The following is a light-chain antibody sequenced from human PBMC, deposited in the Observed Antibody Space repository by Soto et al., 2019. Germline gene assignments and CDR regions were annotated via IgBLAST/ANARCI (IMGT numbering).Light chain of an antibody. V-gene: IGKV3-11*01. CDR1: QSVSNF. CDR2: DVS. CDR3: QQRSKWPLT. J-gene: IGKJ4*01. Sequence: IVLTQSPATLSLSPGERAILSCRASQSVSNFLAWYQQKPGQAPRLLIFDVSTRATGVPPRFSGSGSGTDFTLTIIGLEPEEFAIHYCQQRSKWPLTFGGGNKV.